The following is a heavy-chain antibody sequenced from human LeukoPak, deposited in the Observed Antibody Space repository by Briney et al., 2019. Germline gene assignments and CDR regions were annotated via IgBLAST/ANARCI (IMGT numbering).Heavy chain of an antibody. J-gene: IGHJ4*02. CDR2: ISSSGSTI. D-gene: IGHD5-24*01. CDR3: SKDIGDGSNSLFDY. CDR1: GFTFSSYE. V-gene: IGHV3-48*03. Sequence: GGSLRLSCAASGFTFSSYEMNWVRQAPGKGLEWVSYISSSGSTIYYADSVKGRFTISRDNSKNSLYLQMNSLRTEDTALYYCSKDIGDGSNSLFDYWGQGTLVTVSS.